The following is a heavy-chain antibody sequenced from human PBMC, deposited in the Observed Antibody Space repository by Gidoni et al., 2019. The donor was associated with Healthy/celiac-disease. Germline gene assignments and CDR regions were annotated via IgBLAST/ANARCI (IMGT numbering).Heavy chain of an antibody. Sequence: EVQLVESGGGLVKHGGSLRLSCAASGFTFSSYSMNWVRQAPGKGLEWVSSISSSSSYIYYADSVKGRFTISRDNAKNSLYLQMNSLRAEDTAVYYCARDSDTVTTSNFDYWGQGTLVTVSS. V-gene: IGHV3-21*01. CDR1: GFTFSSYS. CDR2: ISSSSSYI. D-gene: IGHD4-4*01. J-gene: IGHJ4*02. CDR3: ARDSDTVTTSNFDY.